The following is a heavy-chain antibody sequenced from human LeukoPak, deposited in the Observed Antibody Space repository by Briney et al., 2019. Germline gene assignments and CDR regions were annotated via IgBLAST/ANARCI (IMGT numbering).Heavy chain of an antibody. V-gene: IGHV3-48*04. CDR2: ISSSSSTI. CDR3: ARRSDYYDSSGYYYVNYFDY. Sequence: GGSLRLSCAASGFTFSSYSMNWVRQAPGKGLEWVSYISSSSSTIYYADSVKGRFTISRDNAKNSLYLQMNSLRAEDTAVYYCARRSDYYDSSGYYYVNYFDYWGQGTLVTVSS. CDR1: GFTFSSYS. D-gene: IGHD3-22*01. J-gene: IGHJ4*02.